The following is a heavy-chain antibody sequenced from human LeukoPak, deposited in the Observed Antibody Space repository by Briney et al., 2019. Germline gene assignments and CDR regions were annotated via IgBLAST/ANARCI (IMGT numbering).Heavy chain of an antibody. D-gene: IGHD6-13*01. CDR2: ISYDGSNK. Sequence: GGSLRLSCAASGFTFSSYGMHWVRQAPGKGLEWVAVISYDGSNKYYADSVKGRFTISRDNSKNTLYLQMNSLRAEDTAVYYCAKCSRWYEGYFDYWGQGTQVTVSS. CDR1: GFTFSSYG. CDR3: AKCSRWYEGYFDY. J-gene: IGHJ4*02. V-gene: IGHV3-30*18.